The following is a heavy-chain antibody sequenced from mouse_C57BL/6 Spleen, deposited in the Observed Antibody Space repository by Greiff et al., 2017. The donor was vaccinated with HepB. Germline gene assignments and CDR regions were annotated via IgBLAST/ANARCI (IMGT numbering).Heavy chain of an antibody. CDR3: AREDDGYYDY. J-gene: IGHJ2*01. V-gene: IGHV3-6*01. Sequence: DVQLQESGPGLVKPSQSLSLTCSVTGYSITSGYYWNWIRQFPGNKLEWMGYISYDGSNNYNPSLKNRISITRDTSKNQLFLKLNSVTTEDTATYYCAREDDGYYDYWGQGTTLTVSS. D-gene: IGHD2-3*01. CDR2: ISYDGSN. CDR1: GYSITSGYY.